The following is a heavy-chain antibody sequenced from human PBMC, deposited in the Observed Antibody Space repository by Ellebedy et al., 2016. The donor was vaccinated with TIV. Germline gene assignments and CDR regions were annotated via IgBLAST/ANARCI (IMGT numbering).Heavy chain of an antibody. CDR2: INAGNGNT. CDR3: ARGAAAAGMYYYYGMDV. D-gene: IGHD6-13*01. Sequence: AASVKVSCKASGYTFTTYAVHWVRQAPGQRLEWMGWINAGNGNTKYSQKFQGWVTMTRDTSISTAYMELSRLRSDDTAVYYCARGAAAAGMYYYYGMDVWGQGTTVTVSS. CDR1: GYTFTTYA. J-gene: IGHJ6*02. V-gene: IGHV1-3*01.